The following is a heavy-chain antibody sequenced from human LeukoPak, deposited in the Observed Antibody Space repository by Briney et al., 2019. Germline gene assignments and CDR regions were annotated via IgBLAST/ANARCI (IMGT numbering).Heavy chain of an antibody. V-gene: IGHV3-74*01. CDR1: GFTFSDCW. Sequence: PGGSLRLSCAASGFTFSDCWMHWVRQAPGKGLEWVSRINTDGSTINYADSVKGRFTVSRDNAKNTMYLQMNSLRAEDSAVYYCARALGHSYGYGIYWGQGTLVTVSS. J-gene: IGHJ4*02. D-gene: IGHD5-18*01. CDR3: ARALGHSYGYGIY. CDR2: INTDGSTI.